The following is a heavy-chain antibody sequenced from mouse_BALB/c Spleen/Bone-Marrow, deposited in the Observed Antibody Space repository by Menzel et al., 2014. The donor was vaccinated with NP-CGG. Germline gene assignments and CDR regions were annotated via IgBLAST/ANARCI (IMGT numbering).Heavy chain of an antibody. CDR3: NADTIT. CDR2: IDPENGDT. CDR1: GFNIKDYY. J-gene: IGHJ2*01. Sequence: VQLQQSGAELVRSGASVKLSCTASGFNIKDYYMNWVKQRPEQGLEWIGWIDPENGDTEYAPKFQGRATMTADTSSNTAYLQLSSLASEDTGVCFCNADTITWGQGTTLTVSS. V-gene: IGHV14-4*02.